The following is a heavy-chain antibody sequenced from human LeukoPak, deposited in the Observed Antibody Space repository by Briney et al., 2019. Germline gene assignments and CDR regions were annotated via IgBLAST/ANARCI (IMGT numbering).Heavy chain of an antibody. CDR1: GFTFSNYW. V-gene: IGHV3-30*18. CDR2: ISYDGSNK. D-gene: IGHD1-1*01. Sequence: PGGSLRLSCAASGFTFSNYWMSWVRQAPGKGLEWVAVISYDGSNKYYADSVKGRFTISRDNSKNTLYLQMNSLRAEDTAVYYCAKDLTTGTTQVDYWGQGTLVTVSS. J-gene: IGHJ4*02. CDR3: AKDLTTGTTQVDY.